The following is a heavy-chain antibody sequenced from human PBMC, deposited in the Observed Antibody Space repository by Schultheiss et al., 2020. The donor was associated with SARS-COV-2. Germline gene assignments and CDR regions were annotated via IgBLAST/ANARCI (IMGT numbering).Heavy chain of an antibody. Sequence: SETLSLTCTVSGGSISSYYWSWIRQPAGKGLEWIGRIYTSGSTNYNPSLKSRVTMSVDTSKNQFSLKLSSVTAADTAVYYCARGYRIAAAGTGGSYYYYYGMDVWGQGTTVTVSS. CDR1: GGSISSYY. D-gene: IGHD6-13*01. CDR2: IYTSGST. J-gene: IGHJ6*02. V-gene: IGHV4-4*07. CDR3: ARGYRIAAAGTGGSYYYYYGMDV.